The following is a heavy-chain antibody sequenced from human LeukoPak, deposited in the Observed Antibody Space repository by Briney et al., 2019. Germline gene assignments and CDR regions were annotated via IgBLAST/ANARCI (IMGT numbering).Heavy chain of an antibody. D-gene: IGHD3-10*01. CDR2: INQGGRT. CDR3: ARGKRVWFGELMTSFSYFYIDV. CDR1: GGSFSDYL. Sequence: PSETLSLTCAVNGGSFSDYLWTWIRQSPGKGLECIGEINQGGRTNFNPSLKSRVTISADRSKYHFSLTLRSVTAADTAVYYCARGKRVWFGELMTSFSYFYIDVWGRGTTVIVSS. V-gene: IGHV4-34*01. J-gene: IGHJ6*03.